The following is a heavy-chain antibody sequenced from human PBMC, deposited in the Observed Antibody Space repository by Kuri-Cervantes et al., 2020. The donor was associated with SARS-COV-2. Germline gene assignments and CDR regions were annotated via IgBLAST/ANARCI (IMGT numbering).Heavy chain of an antibody. CDR2: ISSSGNYV. CDR3: ARDLYCSGGSCYSLGFDY. V-gene: IGHV3-21*01. Sequence: GGSLRLSCAASGFPFNTYTMNWVRQAPGKGLEWVSSISSSGNYVYYADSVTGRFTISRDNAKNSLYLQMNSLRAEDTAVYYCARDLYCSGGSCYSLGFDYWGQGTLVTVSS. D-gene: IGHD2-15*01. CDR1: GFPFNTYT. J-gene: IGHJ4*02.